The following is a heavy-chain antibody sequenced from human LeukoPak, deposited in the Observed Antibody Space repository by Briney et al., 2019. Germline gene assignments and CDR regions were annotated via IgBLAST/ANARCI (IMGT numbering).Heavy chain of an antibody. CDR2: MNPNSGNT. V-gene: IGHV1-8*03. Sequence: GASVKVSCKASGYTFTSYDINWVRQATGQGLEWMGWMNPNSGNTGYAQKFQGRVTITRNTSISTAYMELSSLRSEDTAVYYGARVGEPYCSSTSCYKDYYYYYMDVWGKGTTVTVSS. D-gene: IGHD2-2*02. CDR1: GYTFTSYD. J-gene: IGHJ6*03. CDR3: ARVGEPYCSSTSCYKDYYYYYMDV.